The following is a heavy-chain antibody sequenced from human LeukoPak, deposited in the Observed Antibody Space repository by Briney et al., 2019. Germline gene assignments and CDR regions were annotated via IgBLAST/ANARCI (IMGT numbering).Heavy chain of an antibody. V-gene: IGHV3-9*01. CDR1: GFTFDDYA. D-gene: IGHD4-11*01. J-gene: IGHJ3*02. CDR3: AKDTTVIGGAFDI. CDR2: ISWNSGSI. Sequence: PSGRSLRLSCAASGFTFDDYAMHWVRQAPGKGLEWISGISWNSGSIGYADSVKGRFTISRDNAKNSLYLQMNSLRAEDTALYYCAKDTTVIGGAFDIWGQGTMVPVSS.